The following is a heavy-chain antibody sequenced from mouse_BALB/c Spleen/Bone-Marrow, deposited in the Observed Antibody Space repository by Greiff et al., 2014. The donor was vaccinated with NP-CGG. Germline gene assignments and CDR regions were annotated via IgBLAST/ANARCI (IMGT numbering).Heavy chain of an antibody. CDR1: GYTFSNYW. V-gene: IGHV1-9*01. Sequence: VQLQQSGAELMRPGASVKISCKATGYTFSNYWIDWVKQRPGHGLEWIGEILPGSGTANYNEKFKGKATFTADTSSNTAYTQLSSLTSEDSALYYCARASVVPYYFDFWGQGTTLTVSS. J-gene: IGHJ2*01. D-gene: IGHD1-1*01. CDR3: ARASVVPYYFDF. CDR2: ILPGSGTA.